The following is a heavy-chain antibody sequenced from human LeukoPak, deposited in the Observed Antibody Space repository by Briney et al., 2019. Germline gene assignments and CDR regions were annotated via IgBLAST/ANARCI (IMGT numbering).Heavy chain of an antibody. V-gene: IGHV3-23*01. D-gene: IGHD5-12*01. CDR2: ISGSGGST. CDR3: AKGHSGYDYFDY. CDR1: GFTFSSYA. J-gene: IGHJ4*02. Sequence: PGGSLRLSCAASGFTFSSYAMSWVRQDPGKGLEWVSAISGSGGSTYYADSVKGRFTISRDNSKNTLYLQMNSLRAEYTAVYYCAKGHSGYDYFDYWGQGTLVTVSS.